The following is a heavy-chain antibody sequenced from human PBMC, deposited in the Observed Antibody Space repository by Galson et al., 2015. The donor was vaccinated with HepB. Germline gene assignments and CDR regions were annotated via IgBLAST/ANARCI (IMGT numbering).Heavy chain of an antibody. Sequence: SVKVSCKASGLTFSTSSVHWVRQAPGQGLEWMGRINPNSGGTNYAQKFQGRVTMTRDTSISTAYMELSRLRSDDTAVYYCARTPSPEEHIVVGAFDPWGQGTLVTVSS. D-gene: IGHD2-21*01. V-gene: IGHV1-2*06. CDR3: ARTPSPEEHIVVGAFDP. CDR2: INPNSGGT. CDR1: GLTFSTSS. J-gene: IGHJ5*02.